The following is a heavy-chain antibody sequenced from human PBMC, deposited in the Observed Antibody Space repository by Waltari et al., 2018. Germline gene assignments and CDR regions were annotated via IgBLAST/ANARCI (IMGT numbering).Heavy chain of an antibody. CDR2: VHGSGRT. Sequence: QLRLQASGPGLVKPSGTVSLSCAVSGDSVSSSYLWNWVRQSPQKGLEWIGQVHGSGRTNYSPSFASRVTVSLDTSKNLFSLEVTSATAADTAVYYCARDRGRGLYLDTWGPGTLVTVSP. J-gene: IGHJ5*02. D-gene: IGHD2-15*01. CDR3: ARDRGRGLYLDT. CDR1: GDSVSSSYL. V-gene: IGHV4-4*02.